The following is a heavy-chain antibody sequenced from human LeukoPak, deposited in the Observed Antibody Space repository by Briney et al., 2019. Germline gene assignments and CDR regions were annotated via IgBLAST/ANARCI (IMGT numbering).Heavy chain of an antibody. V-gene: IGHV1-24*01. Sequence: ASVKVSCKVSGYTLTELSMHWVRQAPGKGLEWMGGFDPEDGKTIYAQKFQGRVTMTEDTSTDTAYMELSSLRSEDTAVYYCATGYDILTGYKYYFDYWGQGTLVTVSS. J-gene: IGHJ4*02. CDR3: ATGYDILTGYKYYFDY. D-gene: IGHD3-9*01. CDR2: FDPEDGKT. CDR1: GYTLTELS.